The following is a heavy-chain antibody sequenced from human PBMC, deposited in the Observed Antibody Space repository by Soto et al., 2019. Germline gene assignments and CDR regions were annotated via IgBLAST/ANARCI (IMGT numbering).Heavy chain of an antibody. V-gene: IGHV4-59*01. CDR2: IYYSGST. CDR3: ARFRPYGDYEDY. Sequence: QVQLQESGPGLVKPSETLSLTCAVSGGSISSYYWSWIRQPPGKGLEWIGYIYYSGSTNYNPSLKSRVTISVDTSKNQFSLKLSSVTAADTAVYYCARFRPYGDYEDYWGQGTLVTVSS. CDR1: GGSISSYY. J-gene: IGHJ4*02. D-gene: IGHD4-17*01.